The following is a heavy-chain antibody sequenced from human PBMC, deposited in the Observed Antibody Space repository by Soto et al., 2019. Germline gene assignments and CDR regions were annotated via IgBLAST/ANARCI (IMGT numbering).Heavy chain of an antibody. Sequence: QVQLQESGPGLVKPSETLSLTCTVSGGSISSYYWSWIRQPPGKGLEWIGDIYYSGTTNYNPSLKSRVTISVDTSKNQFSLKLSSVTAADTAVYYCARYSGRYSYNWFDPWGQGTLVTVSS. CDR3: ARYSGRYSYNWFDP. CDR1: GGSISSYY. D-gene: IGHD1-26*01. V-gene: IGHV4-59*01. CDR2: IYYSGTT. J-gene: IGHJ5*02.